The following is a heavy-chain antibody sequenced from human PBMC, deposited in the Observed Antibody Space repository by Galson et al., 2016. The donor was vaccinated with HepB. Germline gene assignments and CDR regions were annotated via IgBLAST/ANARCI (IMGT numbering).Heavy chain of an antibody. Sequence: SLRLSCAASGFSFGDYWMTWVRQAPGKGLEWVANIKQDGTEQYYVDSVKGQFTISRDNAKNSLYLQMNSLRAEDTAVYYCCTASTSYYFYFDYWGQGTLVTVSS. CDR3: CTASTSYYFYFDY. D-gene: IGHD2-2*01. V-gene: IGHV3-7*01. J-gene: IGHJ4*02. CDR1: GFSFGDYW. CDR2: IKQDGTEQ.